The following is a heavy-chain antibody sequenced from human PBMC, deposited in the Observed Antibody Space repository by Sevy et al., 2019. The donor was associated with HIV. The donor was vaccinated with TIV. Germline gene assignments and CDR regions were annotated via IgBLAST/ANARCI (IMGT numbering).Heavy chain of an antibody. CDR3: AKDFTGYNGMDV. Sequence: GGSLRLSCVVSGFTFTTSGMHWVRQAPGKGLEWVAVISYHGRDKFYADSVKGRFTISRDNSDNILHLHMNSLRSEDTAVYYCAKDFTGYNGMDVWGQGTMVTVSS. CDR2: ISYHGRDK. J-gene: IGHJ6*02. CDR1: GFTFTTSG. D-gene: IGHD3-9*01. V-gene: IGHV3-30*18.